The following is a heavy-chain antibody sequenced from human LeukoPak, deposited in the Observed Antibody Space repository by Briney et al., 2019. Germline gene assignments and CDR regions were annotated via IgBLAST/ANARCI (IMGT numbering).Heavy chain of an antibody. CDR2: IKPNGGGT. V-gene: IGHV1-2*02. CDR3: AREKPAVPGTYFDY. Sequence: ASVKVSCKSSGYTFIDSYIHWVPQAPGQGLEWMGWIKPNGGGTQYAQKFQDRVTMTRDPSVSSTYMELSGLRSDDTAVYYCAREKPAVPGTYFDYWGQGSLVTVSS. D-gene: IGHD6-19*01. CDR1: GYTFIDSY. J-gene: IGHJ4*02.